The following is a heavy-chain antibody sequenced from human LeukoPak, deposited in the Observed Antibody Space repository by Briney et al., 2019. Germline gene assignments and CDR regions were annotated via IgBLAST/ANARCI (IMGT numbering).Heavy chain of an antibody. CDR1: GSTFSHYA. Sequence: PGGSLTLSCAASGSTFSHYAMTWVRQAPGKGLEWVSSISGYTGRTYYADSVKGRFTISRDNSNDRVYLQMNSLRAEDTALYYCAKFLGGDEKVDAFDVWGQGTRVTVSS. CDR3: AKFLGGDEKVDAFDV. D-gene: IGHD2/OR15-2a*01. J-gene: IGHJ3*01. CDR2: ISGYTGRT. V-gene: IGHV3-23*01.